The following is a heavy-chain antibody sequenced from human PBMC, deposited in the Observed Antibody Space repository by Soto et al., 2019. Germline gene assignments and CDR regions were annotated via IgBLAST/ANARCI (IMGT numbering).Heavy chain of an antibody. CDR2: IGTAGDT. J-gene: IGHJ4*02. CDR3: ARGQEVGAHFFDS. Sequence: HWDRQPTGKGLEWVSTIGTAGDTYYAVSVKGRFTISRDNAKNSLSLQMNSLRAGDTAVYFCARGQEVGAHFFDSWGQGTQVTVSS. D-gene: IGHD2-15*01. V-gene: IGHV3-13*01.